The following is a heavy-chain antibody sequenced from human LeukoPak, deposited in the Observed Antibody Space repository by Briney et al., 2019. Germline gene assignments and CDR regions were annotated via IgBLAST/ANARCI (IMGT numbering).Heavy chain of an antibody. V-gene: IGHV4-39*01. J-gene: IGHJ4*02. CDR3: ARQGSAYYFDF. D-gene: IGHD2-15*01. CDR1: GGSISSSSYY. CDR2: VYYSGRT. Sequence: PSETLSLTCTVSGGSISSSSYYWGWIRQPPGKELQWIASVYYSGRTNYSPSLKSRVTMSVDTSEKQFSLQLNSVTAADTAVYYCARQGSAYYFDFWGQGLLVTVSS.